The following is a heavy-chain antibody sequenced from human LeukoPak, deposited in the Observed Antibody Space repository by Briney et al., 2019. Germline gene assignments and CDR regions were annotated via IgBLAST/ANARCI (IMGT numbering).Heavy chain of an antibody. CDR2: ISAYNGNT. CDR1: GYTFTSYG. D-gene: IGHD6-6*01. CDR3: ARDSTIAARLLFAYYYYMDV. V-gene: IGHV1-18*01. J-gene: IGHJ6*03. Sequence: GASVKVSCKASGYTFTSYGTSWVRQAPGQGLEWTGWISAYNGNTNYAQKLQGRVTMTTDTSTSTAYMELRSLRSDDTAVYYCARDSTIAARLLFAYYYYMDVWGKGTTITVSS.